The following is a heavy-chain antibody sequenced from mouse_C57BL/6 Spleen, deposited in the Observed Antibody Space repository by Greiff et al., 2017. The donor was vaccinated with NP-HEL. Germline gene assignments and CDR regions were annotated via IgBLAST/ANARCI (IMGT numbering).Heavy chain of an antibody. CDR1: GYTFTSYW. Sequence: VQLQQSGAELVRPGTSVKLSCKASGYTFTSYWMHWVKQRPGQGLEWIGVIDPSDSYTNYNQKFKGKATLTVDTSSSTAYMQLSSLTSEDSAVYYCARTGRQLRLPGFAYWGQGTLVTVSA. CDR2: IDPSDSYT. J-gene: IGHJ3*01. D-gene: IGHD3-2*02. CDR3: ARTGRQLRLPGFAY. V-gene: IGHV1-59*01.